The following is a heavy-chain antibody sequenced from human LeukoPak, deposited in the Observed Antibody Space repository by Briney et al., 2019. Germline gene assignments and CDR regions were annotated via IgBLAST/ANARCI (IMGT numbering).Heavy chain of an antibody. J-gene: IGHJ5*02. CDR1: GFTFSTYA. CDR2: ISSSGSGTYYT. CDR3: AKGIGSGILSNWFDP. V-gene: IGHV3-23*01. D-gene: IGHD2/OR15-2a*01. Sequence: PGGSLRLSCAASGFTFSTYAMSWVRQAPGKGLEWVSAISSSGSGTYYTYYTDSVKGRFTISRDDSKNTLYLQMNSLRAEDTAVYYCAKGIGSGILSNWFDPWGQGTLVTVSS.